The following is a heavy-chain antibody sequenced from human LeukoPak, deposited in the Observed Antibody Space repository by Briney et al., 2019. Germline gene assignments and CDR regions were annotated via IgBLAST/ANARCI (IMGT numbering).Heavy chain of an antibody. CDR3: ARRDVHRSGAFDV. J-gene: IGHJ3*01. CDR1: EFTFSSYA. Sequence: GGSLRLSCAASEFTFSSYAMSWVRQAPGKGLEWVSAISGSGGSTYYADSVKGRFTISRDNSKNTLYLQMNSLRAEDTAVYYCARRDVHRSGAFDVWGQGTMVTVSS. CDR2: ISGSGGST. V-gene: IGHV3-23*01. D-gene: IGHD5-24*01.